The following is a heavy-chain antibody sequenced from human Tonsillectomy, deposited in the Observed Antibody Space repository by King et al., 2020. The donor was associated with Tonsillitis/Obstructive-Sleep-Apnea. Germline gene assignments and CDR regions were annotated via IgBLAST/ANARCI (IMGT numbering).Heavy chain of an antibody. J-gene: IGHJ4*02. CDR1: GFTFSNYG. CDR3: PKEPAPHTALVPHFFDH. Sequence: VKLVESGGGVVQPGRSLRLSCAASGFTFSNYGMHWVRQAPGKGLEWVAVISYDGSDKYYEDSVKGRFTISRDNSKNTLYLRMNSLRAEDTAVYYCPKEPAPHTALVPHFFDHWGQGTLVTVSS. V-gene: IGHV3-30*18. D-gene: IGHD5-18*01. CDR2: ISYDGSDK.